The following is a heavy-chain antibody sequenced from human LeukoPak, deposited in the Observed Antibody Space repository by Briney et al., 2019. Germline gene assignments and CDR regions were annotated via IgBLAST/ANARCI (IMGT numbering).Heavy chain of an antibody. J-gene: IGHJ3*02. CDR1: GYSFTSYW. CDR3: AKQTLSSLDAFGI. CDR2: IYPGDSDT. D-gene: IGHD6-6*01. Sequence: GESLKISCKGSGYSFTSYWIGWVRQMPGKGLEWMGIIYPGDSDTRYSPSFQGQVTISADKSISTAYLQWSSLKASDTAMYYCAKQTLSSLDAFGIWGQGTMVTVSS. V-gene: IGHV5-51*01.